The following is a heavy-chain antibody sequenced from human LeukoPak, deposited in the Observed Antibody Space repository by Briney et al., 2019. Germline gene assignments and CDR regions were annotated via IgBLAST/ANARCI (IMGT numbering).Heavy chain of an antibody. D-gene: IGHD3-3*01. CDR2: INEGGSEK. CDR1: GFIFSNYG. Sequence: GGSLRLSCAASGFIFSNYGMSWVRQAPGKGLEWVAKINEGGSEKHYVDSVKGRFTISRDNAKNSLYLQMNGLRADDTAVYYCARYDGYDLRYWGQGTLVTVSS. CDR3: ARYDGYDLRY. J-gene: IGHJ4*02. V-gene: IGHV3-7*01.